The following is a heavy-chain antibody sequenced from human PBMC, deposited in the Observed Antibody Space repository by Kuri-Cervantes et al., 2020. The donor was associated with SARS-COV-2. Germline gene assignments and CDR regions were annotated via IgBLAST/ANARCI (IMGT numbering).Heavy chain of an antibody. V-gene: IGHV1-2*04. J-gene: IGHJ3*02. D-gene: IGHD2-15*01. Sequence: ASVKVSCKASGYTFTGYYMHWVRQAPGQGLECMGWINPNSGGTSYAQKFQGWVTMTRDTSISTAYMELSRLRSDDSAVYYCPRDHLGSSDYSRHDAFDIWGQGTMVTVSS. CDR3: PRDHLGSSDYSRHDAFDI. CDR1: GYTFTGYY. CDR2: INPNSGGT.